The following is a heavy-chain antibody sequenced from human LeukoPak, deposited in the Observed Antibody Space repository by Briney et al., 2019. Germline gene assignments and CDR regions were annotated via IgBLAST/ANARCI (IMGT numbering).Heavy chain of an antibody. V-gene: IGHV1-8*03. CDR3: TRETSSRYFDY. CDR1: GYTFTTYD. Sequence: ASVKVSCKTSGYTFTTYDINWVRQATGQGLEWMGWMNPNSGRTGYAQNFQGRITITRNTSISTAYMELSSLRSEDTAVYYCTRETSSRYFDYWGQGTLVTVSS. J-gene: IGHJ4*02. CDR2: MNPNSGRT.